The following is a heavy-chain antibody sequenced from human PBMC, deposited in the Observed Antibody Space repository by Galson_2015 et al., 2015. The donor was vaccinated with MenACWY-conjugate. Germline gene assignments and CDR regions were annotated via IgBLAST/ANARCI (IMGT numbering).Heavy chain of an antibody. J-gene: IGHJ4*02. D-gene: IGHD2-15*01. Sequence: SLRLSCAASGFTFNNYWMSWVRQVPGKGPEWVANIKQDGSEKYYVDSVWGRFTISRYNAKSSLFLQMNSLRAEDTAVYYCARDLGFYCSHNDCYSPYWGQGTVVTVSS. CDR1: GFTFNNYW. CDR2: IKQDGSEK. CDR3: ARDLGFYCSHNDCYSPY. V-gene: IGHV3-7*03.